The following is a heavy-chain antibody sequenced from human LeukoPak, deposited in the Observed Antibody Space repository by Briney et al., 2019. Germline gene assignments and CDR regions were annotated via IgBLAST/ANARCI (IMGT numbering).Heavy chain of an antibody. V-gene: IGHV3-23*01. CDR2: ISGSGGST. CDR1: GFTFSSYA. CDR3: ARAGTDYPDAFDI. D-gene: IGHD4/OR15-4a*01. J-gene: IGHJ3*02. Sequence: GGSLRLSCAASGFTFSSYAMSWVRQAPGKGLEWVSAISGSGGSTYYADSVKGRFAISRDNSKNTLYLQMNSLRAEDTAVYYCARAGTDYPDAFDIWGQGTMVTVSS.